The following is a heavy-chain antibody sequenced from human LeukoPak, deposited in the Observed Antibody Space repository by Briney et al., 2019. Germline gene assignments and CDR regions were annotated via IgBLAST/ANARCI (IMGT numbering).Heavy chain of an antibody. D-gene: IGHD2-15*01. CDR3: AKSMGYYDAFDI. J-gene: IGHJ3*02. V-gene: IGHV3-30*18. Sequence: GGSLRLSCAASGFTFSSYGMHWVRQAPGKGLEWVAVISYDGSNKYYADSVKGRFTISRGNSKNTLYLQMNSLRAEDTAVYYCAKSMGYYDAFDIWGQGTMVTVSS. CDR1: GFTFSSYG. CDR2: ISYDGSNK.